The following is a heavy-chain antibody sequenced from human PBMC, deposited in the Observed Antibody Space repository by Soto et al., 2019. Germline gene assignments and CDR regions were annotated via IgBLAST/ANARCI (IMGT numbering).Heavy chain of an antibody. V-gene: IGHV1-24*01. Sequence: GASVKVSCKVPENTLTELTIDSLRQAPGKGLEWMGRSAPEEGEPIYPQKFQGRVSMTEDPSTDTAYMELTSLRSEDTAVYFCAADRKIVGTIGAFDFWGQGTLVTVSS. CDR2: SAPEEGEP. J-gene: IGHJ4*02. CDR3: AADRKIVGTIGAFDF. D-gene: IGHD1-26*01. CDR1: ENTLTELT.